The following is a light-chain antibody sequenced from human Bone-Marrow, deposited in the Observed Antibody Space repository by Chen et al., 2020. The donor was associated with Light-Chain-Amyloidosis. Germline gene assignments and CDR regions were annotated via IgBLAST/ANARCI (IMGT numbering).Light chain of an antibody. V-gene: IGLV3-25*03. J-gene: IGLJ2*01. CDR3: QSADSSGTYEVI. CDR2: RDT. CDR1: DLPTKY. Sequence: SYDLTQPPSVSVSPGQTARITCSGDDLPTKYAYWYQQKPGQAPVLVIHRDTERPSGISERFSGESAGTTATLTISGVQAEDEGDYHCQSADSSGTYEVIFGGGTKLTV.